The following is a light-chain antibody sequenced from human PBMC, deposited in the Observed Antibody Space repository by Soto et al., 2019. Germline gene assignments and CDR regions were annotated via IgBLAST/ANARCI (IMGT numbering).Light chain of an antibody. CDR1: SSDVGGYKY. CDR3: RSYEGSNNLGV. Sequence: QSALTQPPSASGSPGQSVTISCTGTSSDVGGYKYVSWYQQHPGKAPKLMIFEVNKRPSGVPDRFSGSKSGNTASLTGSGLQAEDEADYYCRSYEGSNNLGVFGTGTKVTVL. CDR2: EVN. V-gene: IGLV2-8*01. J-gene: IGLJ1*01.